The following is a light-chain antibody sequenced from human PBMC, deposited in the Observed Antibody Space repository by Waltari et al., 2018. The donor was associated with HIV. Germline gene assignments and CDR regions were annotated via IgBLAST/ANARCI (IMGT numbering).Light chain of an antibody. Sequence: QPVVTLEPSSTVSSGWPGIPTFAPCAGVGNLGHCPYWFQQKPGQAPKTLIFDTNNRYSWTPARFTGSFLGGKAALTLTGAQPEDDADYYCLLSYDGDVVFGGGTKLTVL. J-gene: IGLJ2*01. V-gene: IGLV7-46*01. CDR2: DTN. CDR3: LLSYDGDVV. CDR1: AGVGNLGHC.